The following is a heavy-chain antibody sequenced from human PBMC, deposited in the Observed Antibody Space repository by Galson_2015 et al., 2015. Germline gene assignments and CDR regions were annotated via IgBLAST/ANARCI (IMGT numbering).Heavy chain of an antibody. CDR1: GFTFDDYA. V-gene: IGHV3-9*01. J-gene: IGHJ3*02. CDR2: ISWNSGSI. Sequence: SLRLSCAASGFTFDDYAMHWVRQAPGKGLEWVSGISWNSGSIGYADSVKGRFTTSRDNAKNSLYLQMNSLRAEDTALYYCAKDALRLLWFGELLQEGAFDIWGQGTMVTVSS. CDR3: AKDALRLLWFGELLQEGAFDI. D-gene: IGHD3-10*01.